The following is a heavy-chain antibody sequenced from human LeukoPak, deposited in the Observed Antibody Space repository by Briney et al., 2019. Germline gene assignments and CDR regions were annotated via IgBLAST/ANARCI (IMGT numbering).Heavy chain of an antibody. Sequence: GGSLRLSCAASGFTFSSYAMHWVRQAPGKGLEWVAVISYDGSNKYYADSVKGRFTISRDNSKNTPYLQMNSLRAEDTAVYYCARDQGNGLDYYYYGMDVWGKGTTVTVSS. J-gene: IGHJ6*04. CDR2: ISYDGSNK. D-gene: IGHD4-17*01. CDR1: GFTFSSYA. V-gene: IGHV3-30*04. CDR3: ARDQGNGLDYYYYGMDV.